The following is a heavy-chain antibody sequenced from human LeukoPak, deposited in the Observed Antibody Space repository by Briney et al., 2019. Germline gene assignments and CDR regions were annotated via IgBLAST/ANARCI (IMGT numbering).Heavy chain of an antibody. J-gene: IGHJ4*02. D-gene: IGHD3-10*01. Sequence: GGPLRLSCAASGFTVSSNYMSWVRQAPGKGLEWVSVIYSGGSTYYADSVKGRFTISRDNAKNSLYLQMNSLRAEDTAVYYCARDRYYGSGSPRSLGYWGQGTLVTVSS. V-gene: IGHV3-66*01. CDR2: IYSGGST. CDR1: GFTVSSNY. CDR3: ARDRYYGSGSPRSLGY.